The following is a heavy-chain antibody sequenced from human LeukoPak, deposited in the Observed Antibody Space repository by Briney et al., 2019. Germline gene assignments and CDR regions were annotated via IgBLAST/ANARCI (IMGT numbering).Heavy chain of an antibody. D-gene: IGHD3-22*01. V-gene: IGHV3-7*02. Sequence: PGGSLRLSCAASGFTFSSYWMSWVRQAPGKGLEWVANIKQDGSEKYYVDSVKGRFTISRDNAKNSLYLQMNSLRDDDTAVYYCASMYDSSGYYFDYWGQGTLVTVSS. J-gene: IGHJ4*02. CDR3: ASMYDSSGYYFDY. CDR1: GFTFSSYW. CDR2: IKQDGSEK.